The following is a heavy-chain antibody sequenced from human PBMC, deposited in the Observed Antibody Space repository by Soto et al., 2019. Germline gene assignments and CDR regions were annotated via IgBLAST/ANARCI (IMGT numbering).Heavy chain of an antibody. CDR1: GFTFSSYA. V-gene: IGHV3-30-3*01. CDR3: ARGIQLCIAY. CDR2: ISYDGSNK. Sequence: QVQLVESGGGVVQPGRSLRLSCAASGFTFSSYAMHWVRQAPGKGLEGVAVISYDGSNKYYADSVKGRFTISRDNSKNTLYLQMNSLRAEDTAVYYCARGIQLCIAYWGQGTLVTVSS. D-gene: IGHD5-18*01. J-gene: IGHJ4*02.